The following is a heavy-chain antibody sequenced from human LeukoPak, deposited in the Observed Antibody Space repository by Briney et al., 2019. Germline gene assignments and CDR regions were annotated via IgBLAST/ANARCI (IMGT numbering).Heavy chain of an antibody. CDR2: IYYSGST. V-gene: IGHV4-59*01. CDR3: ARGIVGPRVVPAYYGMDV. D-gene: IGHD2-2*01. J-gene: IGHJ6*02. CDR1: GGSISSYY. Sequence: KSSETLSLACTVSGGSISSYYWSWIRQPPGKGLEWIGYIYYSGSTNYNPSLKSRVTISVDTSKNQFSLKLSSVTAADTAVYYCARGIVGPRVVPAYYGMDVWGQGTTVTVSS.